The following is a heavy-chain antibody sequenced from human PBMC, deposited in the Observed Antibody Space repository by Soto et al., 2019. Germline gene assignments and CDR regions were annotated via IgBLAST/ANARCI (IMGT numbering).Heavy chain of an antibody. CDR1: GYTFTSYG. Sequence: ASVKVSCKSSGYTFTSYGISWVRQAPGQGLEWMGWISAYNGNTNYAQKLQGRVTMTTDTSTSTAYMELRSLKSDDTAVYYCACGVGYCSGGSCYGDAFDIWGQGTMVTVSS. CDR3: ACGVGYCSGGSCYGDAFDI. D-gene: IGHD2-15*01. CDR2: ISAYNGNT. J-gene: IGHJ3*02. V-gene: IGHV1-18*01.